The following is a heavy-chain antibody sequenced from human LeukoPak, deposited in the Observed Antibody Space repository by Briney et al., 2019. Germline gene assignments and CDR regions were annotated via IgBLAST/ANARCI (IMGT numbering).Heavy chain of an antibody. V-gene: IGHV4-30-2*01. CDR3: AASRDGFDY. CDR2: IYHSGST. Sequence: SETLSLTCAVSGGSIGSGGYSWSWIRQPPGKGLEWIGYIYHSGSTYYNPSLKSRVTISVDRSKNQFSLKLSSVTAADTAVYYCAASRDGFDYWGQGTLVTVSS. D-gene: IGHD5-24*01. J-gene: IGHJ4*02. CDR1: GGSIGSGGYS.